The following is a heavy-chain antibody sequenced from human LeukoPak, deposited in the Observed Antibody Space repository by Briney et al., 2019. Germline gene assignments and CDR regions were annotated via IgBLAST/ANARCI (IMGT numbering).Heavy chain of an antibody. Sequence: GGSLRLSCAASGFTFSSYAMHWVRQAPGKGLEWVSAISGSGGSTYYADSVKGRFTISRDNAKNSLYLQMNSLRADDTAVYYCTRDIVHGDYVSAYWGQGTLVTVSS. CDR1: GFTFSSYA. J-gene: IGHJ4*02. V-gene: IGHV3-23*01. D-gene: IGHD4-17*01. CDR2: ISGSGGST. CDR3: TRDIVHGDYVSAY.